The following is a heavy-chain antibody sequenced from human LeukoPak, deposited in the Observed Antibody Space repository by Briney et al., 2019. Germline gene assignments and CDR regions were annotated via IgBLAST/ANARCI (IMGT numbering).Heavy chain of an antibody. CDR3: ARDKVRYDFWSGYSPDEYYYYGMDV. Sequence: GASVKVSCKASGYTFTSYGISWVRQAPGQGLEWMGWISAYNGNTNDAQKLQGRVTMTTDTSTSTAYMELRSLRSDDTAVYYCARDKVRYDFWSGYSPDEYYYYGMDVWGQGTTVTVSS. J-gene: IGHJ6*02. D-gene: IGHD3-3*01. CDR1: GYTFTSYG. V-gene: IGHV1-18*01. CDR2: ISAYNGNT.